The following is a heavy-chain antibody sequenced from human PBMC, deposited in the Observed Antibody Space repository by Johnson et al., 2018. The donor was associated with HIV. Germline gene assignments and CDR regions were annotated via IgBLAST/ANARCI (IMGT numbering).Heavy chain of an antibody. CDR3: AKEESGSFVAFDI. V-gene: IGHV3-30*18. D-gene: IGHD1-26*01. CDR1: GFSFDDYA. CDR2: ISYDGSNK. J-gene: IGHJ3*02. Sequence: QVQLVESGGAVVQPGGSLRLSCAASGFSFDDYAMHWVRQVPGRGLQWVAVISYDGSNKYYADSVKGRFTISRDNSKNKLYLQMNSLRPEDTAMFYCAKEESGSFVAFDIWGQGTMVTVSS.